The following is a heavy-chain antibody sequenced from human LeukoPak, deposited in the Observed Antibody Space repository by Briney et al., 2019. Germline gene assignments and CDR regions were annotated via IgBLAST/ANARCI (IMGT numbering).Heavy chain of an antibody. J-gene: IGHJ4*02. D-gene: IGHD4-23*01. V-gene: IGHV4-34*01. CDR3: ATGRWGWPFDY. CDR2: INHSGST. Sequence: PSETLSLTCAVYGGSFSGYYWSWIRQPPGKGLEWIGEINHSGSTNYNPSLKSRVTISVDTSKNQFSLKLSSVTAADTAVYYCATGRWGWPFDYWGQGTLVTVSS. CDR1: GGSFSGYY.